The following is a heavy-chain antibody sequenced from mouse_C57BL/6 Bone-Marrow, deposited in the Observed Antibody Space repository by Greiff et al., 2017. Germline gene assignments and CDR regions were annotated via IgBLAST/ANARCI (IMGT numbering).Heavy chain of an antibody. V-gene: IGHV1-55*01. J-gene: IGHJ3*01. D-gene: IGHD2-2*01. CDR3: ARRIYYGYDGFAY. Sequence: QVQLQQSGAELVKPGASVTMSCKASGYTFTSYWITWVKQRPGQGLEWIGDIYPGSGSTNYNEKFKSKATLTVDTSSSTAYMQLSSLTSEDSAVYYCARRIYYGYDGFAYWGQGTLVTVSA. CDR2: IYPGSGST. CDR1: GYTFTSYW.